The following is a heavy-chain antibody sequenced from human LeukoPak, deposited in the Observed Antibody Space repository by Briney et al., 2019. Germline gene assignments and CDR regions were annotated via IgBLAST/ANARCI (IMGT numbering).Heavy chain of an antibody. V-gene: IGHV1-8*02. CDR1: GYAFTSYG. CDR2: MNPNSGNT. D-gene: IGHD3-22*01. J-gene: IGHJ3*02. Sequence: ASVKVSCKASGYAFTSYGISWVRQATGQGLEWMGWMNPNSGNTGYAQKFQGRVTMTRNTSISTAYMELSSLRSEDTAVYYCARGLEYYYDSSGYYGYEDIWGQGTMVTVSS. CDR3: ARGLEYYYDSSGYYGYEDI.